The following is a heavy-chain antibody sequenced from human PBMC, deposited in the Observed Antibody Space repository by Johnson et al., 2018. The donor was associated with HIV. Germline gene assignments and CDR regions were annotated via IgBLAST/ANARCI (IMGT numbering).Heavy chain of an antibody. CDR1: GFSFSDHF. V-gene: IGHV3-20*04. CDR3: ARGGWGDAFDI. D-gene: IGHD3-16*01. J-gene: IGHJ3*02. Sequence: VQLVESGGGLVQPGGSLRLSCVGSGFSFSDHFMDWVRQAPGKGLEWVSGINWNGGSTGYADSVKGRFTISRDNAKNSLYLQMNSLRAEDTAVYYCARGGWGDAFDIWGQGTMVTVSS. CDR2: INWNGGST.